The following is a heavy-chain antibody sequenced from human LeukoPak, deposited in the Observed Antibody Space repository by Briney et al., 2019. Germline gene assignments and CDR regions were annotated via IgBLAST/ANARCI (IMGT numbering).Heavy chain of an antibody. CDR3: ARDVRWAGPFDY. V-gene: IGHV3-23*01. CDR1: GFTFSSYA. Sequence: PGGSLRLSCAASGFTFSSYAMSWVRQAPGKGLEWVSVISGSGVSTYYADSVKGRFTISRDNSKNTLYLQMNSLRAEDTAVYYCARDVRWAGPFDYWGQGTLVTVSS. D-gene: IGHD5-24*01. J-gene: IGHJ4*02. CDR2: ISGSGVST.